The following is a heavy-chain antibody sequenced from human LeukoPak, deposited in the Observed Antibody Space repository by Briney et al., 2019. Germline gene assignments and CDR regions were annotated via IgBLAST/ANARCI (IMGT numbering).Heavy chain of an antibody. CDR3: ARDMGSSSWYGAFDM. J-gene: IGHJ3*02. D-gene: IGHD6-13*01. Sequence: PGGSLRLSCAASGFTFSHYWMSWVRQAPGKGLEWVSGISWNSGNIAYADSVKGRFTISRDNAKNSLYLQMKSLRVEDMALYYCARDMGSSSWYGAFDMWGQGTIVTVSS. V-gene: IGHV3-9*03. CDR1: GFTFSHYW. CDR2: ISWNSGNI.